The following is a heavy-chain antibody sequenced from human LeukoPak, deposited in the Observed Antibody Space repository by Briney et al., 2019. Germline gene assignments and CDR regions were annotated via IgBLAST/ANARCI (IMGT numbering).Heavy chain of an antibody. Sequence: GGSLRLSCVASGFTFSRNWMSWVRQVPGKGLEWVANIKQDGTQKYYLDSVKGRFTISRDNAKNSLYLQMNSLRAEDTAVYYCARDRRYGMDVWGQGTTVTVSS. J-gene: IGHJ6*02. CDR1: GFTFSRNW. V-gene: IGHV3-7*01. CDR3: ARDRRYGMDV. CDR2: IKQDGTQK.